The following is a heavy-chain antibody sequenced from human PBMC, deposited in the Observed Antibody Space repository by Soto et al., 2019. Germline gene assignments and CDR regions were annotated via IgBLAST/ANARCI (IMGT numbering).Heavy chain of an antibody. CDR2: TYHTGST. CDR1: GGSFGTNY. CDR3: ATDSAGRGPFDP. D-gene: IGHD3-10*01. Sequence: PSETLSLTCTISGGSFGTNYWSWLRQAPGKGLEWIGYTYHTGSTKYNPSLKSRATISVDTSKNQFSLTLNSAAAADTAVYYCATDSAGRGPFDPWGQGILVTVSS. V-gene: IGHV4-59*13. J-gene: IGHJ5*02.